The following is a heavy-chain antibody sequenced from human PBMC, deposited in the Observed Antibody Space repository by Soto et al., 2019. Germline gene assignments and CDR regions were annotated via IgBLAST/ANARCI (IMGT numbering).Heavy chain of an antibody. Sequence: QVQLVQSGAELKKPGASVKVSCKASGYTFSNYDMNWVRQATGQGHEWIGWVNLNNGDTGYAQKFQGRVTLTTDISTTTAYMELTTLRSEDTAIYYCAKVSVKGSAIDFDYWGQGTLITVSS. CDR1: GYTFSNYD. D-gene: IGHD3-10*01. CDR3: AKVSVKGSAIDFDY. CDR2: VNLNNGDT. J-gene: IGHJ4*02. V-gene: IGHV1-8*01.